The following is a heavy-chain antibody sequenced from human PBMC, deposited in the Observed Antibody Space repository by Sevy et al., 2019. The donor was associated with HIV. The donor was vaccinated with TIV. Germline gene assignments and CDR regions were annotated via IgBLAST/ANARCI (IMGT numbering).Heavy chain of an antibody. Sequence: GGSLRLSCAASGFTFSDYYMNWVRQPPGKGLEWVSSIGGRSSYIIYADSVRGRFTISRDNAKNSLYLKMNSLRADDTAVYFCARDGGCSSTSCLLYFDSWGQGALVTVSS. CDR1: GFTFSDYY. V-gene: IGHV3-21*06. CDR2: IGGRSSYI. CDR3: ARDGGCSSTSCLLYFDS. D-gene: IGHD2-2*01. J-gene: IGHJ4*02.